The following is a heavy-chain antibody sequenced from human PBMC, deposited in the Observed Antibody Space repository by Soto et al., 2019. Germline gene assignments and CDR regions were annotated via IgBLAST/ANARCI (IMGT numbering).Heavy chain of an antibody. CDR2: IYWDDDK. CDR1: GFSLSTSGLG. Sequence: QITLKEYGPTLVKPTQTLTLTCTFSGFSLSTSGLGVAWIRQPPGKALEWLALIYWDDDKRYRPSLESRRTITKDTSKIQVVLTMTNMDSVDTATYYCAYLPCSGGSCYWFSFSGMDVWGQGTTVTVSS. CDR3: AYLPCSGGSCYWFSFSGMDV. V-gene: IGHV2-5*02. J-gene: IGHJ6*01. D-gene: IGHD2-15*01.